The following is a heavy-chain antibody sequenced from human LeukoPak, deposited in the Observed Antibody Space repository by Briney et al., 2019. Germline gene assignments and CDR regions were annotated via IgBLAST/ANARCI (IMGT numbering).Heavy chain of an antibody. D-gene: IGHD3-10*01. CDR3: ARDTHGSGFSGVDY. J-gene: IGHJ4*02. CDR2: ISYDGSNK. V-gene: IGHV3-30-3*01. Sequence: GRSLRLSCAASGFTFSSYAMHWVRQAPGKGPEWVAVISYDGSNKYYADSVKGRFTISRDNSKNTLYLQMNSLRAEDTAVYYCARDTHGSGFSGVDYWGQGTLVTVSS. CDR1: GFTFSSYA.